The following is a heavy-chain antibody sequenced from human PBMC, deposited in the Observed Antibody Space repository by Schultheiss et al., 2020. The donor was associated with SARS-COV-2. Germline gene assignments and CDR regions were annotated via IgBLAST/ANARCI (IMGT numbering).Heavy chain of an antibody. CDR1: GGTFSSYG. V-gene: IGHV1-46*01. CDR2: INPSGGST. Sequence: ASVKVSCKASGGTFSSYGISWVRQAPGQGLEWMGIINPSGGSTSYAQKFQGRVTMTRDTSTSTVYMELSSLRSEDTAVYYCAKAGHFAPPYDYWGQGTLVTVSS. D-gene: IGHD1-14*01. J-gene: IGHJ4*02. CDR3: AKAGHFAPPYDY.